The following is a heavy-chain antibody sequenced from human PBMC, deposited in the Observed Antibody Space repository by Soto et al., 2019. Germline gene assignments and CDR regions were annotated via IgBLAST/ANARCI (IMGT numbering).Heavy chain of an antibody. Sequence: EVQLLESGGGLVQPGGSLRLSCAASGFTFSSYAMTWVRQAPGKGLEWVALILGGSGKTYYADSVKGRFTISRDNSKNTLYLQMTSLRAEDSARDSCVKGGPIGVSGDDYWGQGTLVTVSS. J-gene: IGHJ4*02. V-gene: IGHV3-23*01. CDR2: ILGGSGKT. CDR3: VKGGPIGVSGDDY. D-gene: IGHD6-19*01. CDR1: GFTFSSYA.